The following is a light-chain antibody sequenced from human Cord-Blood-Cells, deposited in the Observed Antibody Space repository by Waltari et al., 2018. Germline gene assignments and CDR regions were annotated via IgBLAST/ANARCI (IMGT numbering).Light chain of an antibody. V-gene: IGKV3-11*01. CDR1: QSVSSY. J-gene: IGKJ1*01. CDR3: QQRSNWPRT. Sequence: EIVLTQSPATLSLSPGERATLSCRASQSVSSYLAWYQQKPGQAPRLLIDDASNRATGIPARFSGSGSGTDFTLTISSLEPEDFAVYYWQQRSNWPRTFGQGTKVEIK. CDR2: DAS.